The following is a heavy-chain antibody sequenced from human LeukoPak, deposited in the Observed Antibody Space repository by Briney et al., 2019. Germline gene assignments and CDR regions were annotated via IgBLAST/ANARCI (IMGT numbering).Heavy chain of an antibody. D-gene: IGHD5-24*01. Sequence: PGGSLRLSCAASGFTFSRYAMSWVRQAPGKGLEWVCGISSSGESPYYADSVEGRFIISRDNSKNTLYLEINSLRAEDTAVFYCAKKRRDGYNPFDYLGQGTLVTVSS. CDR1: GFTFSRYA. J-gene: IGHJ4*02. CDR2: ISSSGESP. V-gene: IGHV3-23*01. CDR3: AKKRRDGYNPFDY.